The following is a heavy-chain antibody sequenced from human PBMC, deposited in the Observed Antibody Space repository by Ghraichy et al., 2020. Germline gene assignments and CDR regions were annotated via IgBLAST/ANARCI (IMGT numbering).Heavy chain of an antibody. Sequence: SETLSLTCTVSGGSISSYYWSWIRQPPGKGLEWIGYIYYSGSTNYNPSLKSRVTISVDTSKNQFSLKLSSVTAADTAVYYCARHLGAAGDYGMDVWGQGTTVTVSS. CDR3: ARHLGAAGDYGMDV. J-gene: IGHJ6*02. D-gene: IGHD6-13*01. CDR2: IYYSGST. V-gene: IGHV4-59*08. CDR1: GGSISSYY.